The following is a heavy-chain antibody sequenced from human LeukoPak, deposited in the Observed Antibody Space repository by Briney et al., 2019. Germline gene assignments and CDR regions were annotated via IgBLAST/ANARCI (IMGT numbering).Heavy chain of an antibody. V-gene: IGHV3-30*04. CDR3: SSDIVVVVAAKVFDY. CDR2: ISYDGSNK. J-gene: IGHJ4*02. CDR1: GFTFSSYA. D-gene: IGHD2-15*01. Sequence: PGGSLTLSCTASGFTFSSYAVHWLRQAPGKGREWLAVISYDGSNKYYADSVNGRFTISRDNSKNTLYLQMNSLRAEDTAVYYCSSDIVVVVAAKVFDYWGQGTLVTVSS.